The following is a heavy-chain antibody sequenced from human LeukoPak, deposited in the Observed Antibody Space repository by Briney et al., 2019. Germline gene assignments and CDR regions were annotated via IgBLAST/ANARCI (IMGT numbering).Heavy chain of an antibody. J-gene: IGHJ4*02. CDR2: IKQDGSEK. CDR1: GFTFSSYW. CDR3: AREIPYYFDY. V-gene: IGHV3-7*01. Sequence: ETLSLTCAASGFTFSSYWMSWVRQAPGKGLEWVANIKQDGSEKYYVDSVKGRFTISRDNAKNSLYLQMNSLRAEDTAVYYCAREIPYYFDYWGQGTLVTVSS.